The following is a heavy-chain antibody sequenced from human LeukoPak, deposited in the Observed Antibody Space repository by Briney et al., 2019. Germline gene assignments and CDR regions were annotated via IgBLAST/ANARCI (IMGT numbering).Heavy chain of an antibody. J-gene: IGHJ3*02. CDR3: ARQSYWRGDALDI. CDR1: GDSISDYF. D-gene: IGHD2/OR15-2a*01. CDR2: INSSGHT. Sequence: SETLSLTCTVSGDSISDYFWSWIRQPAGKGPKWIGRINSSGHTNYHPSLESRVTMSVDTSKNHFSLTLTSVTAADTAVYYCARQSYWRGDALDIWGQGTMVTVSS. V-gene: IGHV4-4*07.